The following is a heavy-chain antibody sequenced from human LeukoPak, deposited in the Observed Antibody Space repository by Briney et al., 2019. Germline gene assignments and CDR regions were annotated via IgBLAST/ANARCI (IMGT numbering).Heavy chain of an antibody. CDR3: ARACDYGTNGMDV. J-gene: IGHJ6*04. Sequence: PSETLSLTCTVSGGSISSGDYYWSWIRQPPGKGLEWIGYIYYSGSTYYNPSLKSRVTISVDTSKNQFSLKLSSVTAADTAVYYCARACDYGTNGMDVWGKGTTVTVSS. CDR2: IYYSGST. V-gene: IGHV4-30-4*01. D-gene: IGHD4-17*01. CDR1: GGSISSGDYY.